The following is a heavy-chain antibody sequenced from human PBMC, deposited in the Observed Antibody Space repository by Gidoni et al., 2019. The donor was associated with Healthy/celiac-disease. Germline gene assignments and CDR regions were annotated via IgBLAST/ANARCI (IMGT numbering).Heavy chain of an antibody. V-gene: IGHV3-53*01. CDR2: IYSGGST. Sequence: EVQLVESGGGLIQPGGSLRLSCAASGFTVSSTYLSWVSQAPGKGLEWVSVIYSGGSTYYADSVKGRFTISRDNSKNTLYLQMNSLRAEDTAVYYCARDSGQGYFDYWGQGTLVTVSS. D-gene: IGHD1-26*01. CDR3: ARDSGQGYFDY. J-gene: IGHJ4*02. CDR1: GFTVSSTY.